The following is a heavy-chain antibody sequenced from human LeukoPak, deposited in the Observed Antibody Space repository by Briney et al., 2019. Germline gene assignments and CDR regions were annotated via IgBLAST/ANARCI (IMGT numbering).Heavy chain of an antibody. D-gene: IGHD3/OR15-3a*01. CDR1: GYTFVNFG. J-gene: IGHJ6*03. CDR2: ISPENGDT. CDR3: ARVFGYYYFYMDV. V-gene: IGHV1-18*01. Sequence: ASVSVSCKASGYTFVNFGLIWVRQAPGQGLEWMGWISPENGDTNYAQTFQERGTITTDTSTTTAYMEFSRLTSDDTAVYFCARVFGYYYFYMDVWGEGTTVIISS.